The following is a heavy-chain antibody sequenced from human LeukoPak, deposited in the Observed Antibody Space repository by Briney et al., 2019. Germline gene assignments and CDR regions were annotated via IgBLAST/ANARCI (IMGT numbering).Heavy chain of an antibody. CDR1: GYTFTGNY. D-gene: IGHD3-22*01. CDR2: INPNSGGT. Sequence: GASVKVSCKASGYTFTGNYMHWVRQAPGQGLEWMGWINPNSGGTNYAQKFQGRVTVTRDTSISTAYMEPSRLRSDDTAVYYCVRGYYDLSGYYRVDYFDYWGQGTLVTVSP. J-gene: IGHJ4*02. V-gene: IGHV1-2*02. CDR3: VRGYYDLSGYYRVDYFDY.